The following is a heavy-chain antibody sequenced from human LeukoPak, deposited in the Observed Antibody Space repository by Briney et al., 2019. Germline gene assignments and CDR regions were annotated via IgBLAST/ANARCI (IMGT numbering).Heavy chain of an antibody. CDR2: IYSGGST. CDR3: ARDRLLLWFGELLKEGYYYYYYGMDV. D-gene: IGHD3-10*01. CDR1: GFTVSSNY. J-gene: IGHJ6*02. V-gene: IGHV3-66*01. Sequence: GGSLRLSCAASGFTVSSNYMSWVRQAPGQGLEWVSVIYSGGSTYYADSVKGRFTISIDNSKNTLYLQMNSLRSEDTHVYYCARDRLLLWFGELLKEGYYYYYYGMDVWGQGTTVTVSS.